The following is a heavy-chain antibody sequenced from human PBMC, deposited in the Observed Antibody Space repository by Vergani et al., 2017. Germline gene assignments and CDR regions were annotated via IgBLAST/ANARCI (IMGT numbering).Heavy chain of an antibody. D-gene: IGHD3-10*01. J-gene: IGHJ4*02. Sequence: EVQLLESGGGLVQPGRSLRLTCAASEFTFSNYAMNWVRQAPGKGLEWVSGISGSGVSAYYTDSVKGRFTISRDNSKNMLFLQMNNLRTEDTAIYYCAKQYFVSGNYLFDYWGQGTLVTVSS. CDR3: AKQYFVSGNYLFDY. CDR2: ISGSGVSA. CDR1: EFTFSNYA. V-gene: IGHV3-23*01.